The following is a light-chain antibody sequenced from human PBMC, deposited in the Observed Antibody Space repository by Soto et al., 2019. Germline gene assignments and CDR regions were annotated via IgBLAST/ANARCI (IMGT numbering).Light chain of an antibody. V-gene: IGKV1-39*01. CDR2: DAS. J-gene: IGKJ4*01. CDR1: QSIRTY. Sequence: DIQMTQSPSSLSASVGDRVTITCRASQSIRTYLNWYQQKPGKVPEVLICDASTLENGVPSSFSGSGSGTDFTLTIDNLQREDFATYFCQQSYTTPLTFGAGTKVEIK. CDR3: QQSYTTPLT.